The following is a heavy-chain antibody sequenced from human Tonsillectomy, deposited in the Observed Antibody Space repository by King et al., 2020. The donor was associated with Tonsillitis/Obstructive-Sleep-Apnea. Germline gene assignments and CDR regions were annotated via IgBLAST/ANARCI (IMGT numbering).Heavy chain of an antibody. V-gene: IGHV3-30*18. Sequence: VQLVESGGGVVQPGRSLRLSCAASGFTFSSHGMHWVRQAPGKGLEWVAVISYDGSNKYYADSVKGRFTISRDNSKNTLYLQMNSLRAEDTAVYYCAKTLFTYIAVASTFDFGGQGTLVAVSS. CDR2: ISYDGSNK. CDR1: GFTFSSHG. CDR3: AKTLFTYIAVASTFDF. J-gene: IGHJ4*02. D-gene: IGHD6-19*01.